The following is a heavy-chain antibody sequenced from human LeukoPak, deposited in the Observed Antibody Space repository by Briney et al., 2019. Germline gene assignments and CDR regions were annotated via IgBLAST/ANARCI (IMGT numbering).Heavy chain of an antibody. CDR3: ASPMTKGGAFDT. D-gene: IGHD4-11*01. J-gene: IGHJ3*02. CDR2: IYSGGSK. Sequence: PVGSLRLSCAASGLTVSSNYMSWVRQAPGEGLEWVSVIYSGGSKYYADSVKGRFTISKDNSKTTLYLQMNSMRDEDTAVYYCASPMTKGGAFDTWGQGTMVTVSS. CDR1: GLTVSSNY. V-gene: IGHV3-66*01.